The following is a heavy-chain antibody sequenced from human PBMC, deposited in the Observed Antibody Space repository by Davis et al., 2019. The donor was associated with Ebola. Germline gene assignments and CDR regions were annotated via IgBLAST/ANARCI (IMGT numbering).Heavy chain of an antibody. J-gene: IGHJ3*02. CDR2: IYSGGST. D-gene: IGHD6-19*01. CDR1: GFTVSSNY. CDR3: ARAHARLYFDI. V-gene: IGHV3-66*01. Sequence: GESLKISCAASGFTVSSNYMSWVRQAPGKGLEWVSVIYSGGSTYYADSVKGRFTISRDNSKNTLYLQMNSLRAEDTAVYYCARAHARLYFDIWGQGTMVTVSS.